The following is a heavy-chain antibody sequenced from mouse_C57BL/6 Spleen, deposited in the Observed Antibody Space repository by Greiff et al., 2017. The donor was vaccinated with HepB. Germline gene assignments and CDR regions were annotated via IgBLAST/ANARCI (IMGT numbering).Heavy chain of an antibody. D-gene: IGHD2-4*01. V-gene: IGHV14-2*01. Sequence: VHVKQSGAELVKPGASVKLSCTASGFNIKDYYMHWVKQRTEQGLEWIGRIDPEDDETKYAPKFQGKATITADTSSNTAYLQLSSLTSEDTAVYYCAREDYDLGYFDVWGTGTTVTVSS. J-gene: IGHJ1*03. CDR3: AREDYDLGYFDV. CDR2: IDPEDDET. CDR1: GFNIKDYY.